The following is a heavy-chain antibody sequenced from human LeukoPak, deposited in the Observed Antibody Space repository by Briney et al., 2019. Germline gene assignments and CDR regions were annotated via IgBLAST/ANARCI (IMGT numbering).Heavy chain of an antibody. CDR2: MRQDGSET. V-gene: IGHV3-7*01. CDR3: ARESDGLDI. CDR1: GFTFSSYG. Sequence: PGGSLRLSCAASGFTFSSYGMHWVRQAPGKGLEWVANMRQDGSETFYVDSVKGRFSISRDNAKNSLYLQMNSLRAEDTAVYYCARESDGLDIWGLGTTVTVSS. J-gene: IGHJ3*02.